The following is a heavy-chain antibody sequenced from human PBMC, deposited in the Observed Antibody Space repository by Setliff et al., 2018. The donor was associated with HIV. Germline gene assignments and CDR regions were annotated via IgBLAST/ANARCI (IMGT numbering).Heavy chain of an antibody. CDR1: GGSFSDNY. CDR2: INHSGRT. J-gene: IGHJ3*02. Sequence: SETLSLTCAVYGGSFSDNYWSWIRQSPGKGLEWIGEINHSGRTKYSPSLRSRVSISVDTSKTQFSLKLSSVTAADTAVYHCARRNSGWYDAFDIWGQGTMVTVSS. V-gene: IGHV4-34*01. D-gene: IGHD6-19*01. CDR3: ARRNSGWYDAFDI.